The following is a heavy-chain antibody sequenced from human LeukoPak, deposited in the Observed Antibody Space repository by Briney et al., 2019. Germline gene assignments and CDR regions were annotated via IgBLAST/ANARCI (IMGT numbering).Heavy chain of an antibody. CDR3: ARLARIYSSSSRSNYYYHMDV. J-gene: IGHJ6*03. V-gene: IGHV4-34*01. CDR1: GGSFSGYY. Sequence: PSETLSLTCAVYGGSFSGYYWSWIRQPPGKGLEWIGEINHSGSAQYHPSLKSRVTISIDTAENQVSLKVNSVTAADTAVYHCARLARIYSSSSRSNYYYHMDVWGTGTTVIVSS. D-gene: IGHD6-6*01. CDR2: INHSGSA.